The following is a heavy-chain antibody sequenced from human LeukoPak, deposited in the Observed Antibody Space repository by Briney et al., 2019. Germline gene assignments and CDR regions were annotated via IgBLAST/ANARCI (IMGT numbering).Heavy chain of an antibody. J-gene: IGHJ6*02. CDR3: ARLIPSILVREDGDSYYYGMDV. Sequence: SVKASCKASGGTFSSYAISWVRQAPGQGLEWMGRIIPILGIANYAQKFQGRVTITADKSTSTAYMELSSLRSEDTAVYYCARLIPSILVREDGDSYYYGMDVWGQGTTVTVSS. D-gene: IGHD3-22*01. CDR2: IIPILGIA. CDR1: GGTFSSYA. V-gene: IGHV1-69*04.